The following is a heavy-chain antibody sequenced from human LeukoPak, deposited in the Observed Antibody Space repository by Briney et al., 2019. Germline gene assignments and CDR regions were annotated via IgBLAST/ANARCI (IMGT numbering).Heavy chain of an antibody. D-gene: IGHD4/OR15-4a*01. CDR1: GASISHDYHF. Sequence: ASQTLSLTCTVSGASISHDYHFWRWLRQPPERGLEFIGYIFHSGSAYYNASLRSRVTISINTSKSQFSLSLSSVTAADTAFYYGARLEGPGAGEDYLGQGALVTGSS. V-gene: IGHV4-30-4*01. CDR3: ARLEGPGAGEDY. CDR2: IFHSGSA. J-gene: IGHJ4*02.